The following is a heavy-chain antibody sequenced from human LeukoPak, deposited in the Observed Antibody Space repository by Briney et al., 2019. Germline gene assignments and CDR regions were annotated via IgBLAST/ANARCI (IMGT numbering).Heavy chain of an antibody. V-gene: IGHV6-1*01. Sequence: LSQTLSLTCAISGDSVVTNNVAWNWIRQSPSRGLEWLGRTYLRSKWYNEYAVSVKSRITINPDTSRNHFSLQLNSVIPEDTAVYYCTRGEYSGFDIWGQGTMVTVSS. J-gene: IGHJ3*02. CDR2: TYLRSKWYN. CDR1: GDSVVTNNVA. D-gene: IGHD3-10*01. CDR3: TRGEYSGFDI.